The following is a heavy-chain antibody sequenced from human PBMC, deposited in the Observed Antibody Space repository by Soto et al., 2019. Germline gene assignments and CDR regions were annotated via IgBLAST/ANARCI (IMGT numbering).Heavy chain of an antibody. CDR3: CSYYYDSNGYRPYFAFDF. CDR2: VSAYNGNT. Sequence: ASVKVSCTASGYTSTSYGISWVRQAPGQGLEWMGWVSAYNGNTNYAQKFHDRVTMNTDKSTSTAYMELRSLTSDDTAVYFCCSYYYDSNGYRPYFAFDFWGQGTMVTVS. CDR1: GYTSTSYG. J-gene: IGHJ3*01. D-gene: IGHD3-22*01. V-gene: IGHV1-18*01.